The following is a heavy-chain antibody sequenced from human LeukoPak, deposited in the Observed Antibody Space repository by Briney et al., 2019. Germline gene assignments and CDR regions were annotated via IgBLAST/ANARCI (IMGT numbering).Heavy chain of an antibody. Sequence: GESLQISCKGSGYSFTSYWIGWVRQLPGKGLEWMGIIYPGDSDTRYSPSFQGQVTIPADKSISTAYLQWSSLKASDTAMYYCARSLLKGGGYFDYWGQGTLVTVSS. CDR1: GYSFTSYW. CDR2: IYPGDSDT. J-gene: IGHJ4*02. D-gene: IGHD2-15*01. CDR3: ARSLLKGGGYFDY. V-gene: IGHV5-51*01.